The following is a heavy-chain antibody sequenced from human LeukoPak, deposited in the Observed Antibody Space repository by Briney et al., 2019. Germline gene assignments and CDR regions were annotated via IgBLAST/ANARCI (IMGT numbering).Heavy chain of an antibody. CDR1: GFTFSSYA. CDR3: ARDSSRDIYYYYYYMDV. J-gene: IGHJ6*03. CDR2: ISYDGSNK. D-gene: IGHD2-15*01. V-gene: IGHV3-30*04. Sequence: GGSLRLSCAASGFTFSSYAMHWVRQAPGKGLEWVAVISYDGSNKYYADSVKGRFTISRDNSKNTLYLQMNSLRAEDTAVYYCARDSSRDIYYYYYYMDVWGKGTTVTVSS.